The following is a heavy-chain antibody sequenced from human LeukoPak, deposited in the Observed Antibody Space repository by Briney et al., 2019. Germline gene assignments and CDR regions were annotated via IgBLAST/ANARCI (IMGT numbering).Heavy chain of an antibody. Sequence: GGSLRLSCAASGFTFSSYSMNWVRQAPGKGLEWVSSVSTSSYIYYADSVKGRFTISRDNARNSLYLQMNSLRAEDTAVYYCAELGITMIGGVWGKGTTVTISS. J-gene: IGHJ6*04. V-gene: IGHV3-21*01. D-gene: IGHD3-10*02. CDR2: VSTSSYI. CDR1: GFTFSSYS. CDR3: AELGITMIGGV.